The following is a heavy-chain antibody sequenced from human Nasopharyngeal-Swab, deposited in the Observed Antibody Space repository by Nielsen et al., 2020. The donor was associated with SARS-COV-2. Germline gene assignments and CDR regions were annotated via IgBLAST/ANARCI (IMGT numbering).Heavy chain of an antibody. D-gene: IGHD2-15*01. Sequence: GGSLRLSCAASGFTFSSYSMNWVRQAPGKGLEWVSYISSSSSTIYYADSAKGRFTISRDNAKNSLYLQMNSLRAEDTAVYYCARVGPGVVVVASIDYWGQGTLVTVSS. CDR3: ARVGPGVVVVASIDY. V-gene: IGHV3-48*01. CDR2: ISSSSSTI. J-gene: IGHJ4*02. CDR1: GFTFSSYS.